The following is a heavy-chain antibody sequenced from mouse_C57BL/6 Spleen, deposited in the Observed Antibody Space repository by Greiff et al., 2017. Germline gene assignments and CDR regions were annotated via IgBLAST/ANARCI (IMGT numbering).Heavy chain of an antibody. CDR3: AREGYDYEFAY. J-gene: IGHJ3*01. V-gene: IGHV1-82*01. Sequence: VQLQQSGPELVKPGASVKISCKASGYAFSSSWMNWVKQRPGKGLEWIGRIYPGDGDTNYNGKFKGKATLTADKSSRTAYMQLSSLTSEDSAVYFCAREGYDYEFAYWGQGTLVTVSA. CDR2: IYPGDGDT. D-gene: IGHD2-4*01. CDR1: GYAFSSSW.